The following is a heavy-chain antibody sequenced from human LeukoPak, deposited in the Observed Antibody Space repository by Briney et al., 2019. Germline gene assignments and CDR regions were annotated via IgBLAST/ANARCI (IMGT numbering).Heavy chain of an antibody. CDR2: ISSNGGST. D-gene: IGHD2-15*01. Sequence: PGGSLRLSCAASGFTFSTYAMHWVRQAPGKGLEYVSAISSNGGSTYYADSVKGRFTISRDNSKNTLYLQMNSLRAEDTAVYYCAKHQSGKVVAATEWGQGTLVTVSS. V-gene: IGHV3-64*04. CDR3: AKHQSGKVVAATE. CDR1: GFTFSTYA. J-gene: IGHJ4*02.